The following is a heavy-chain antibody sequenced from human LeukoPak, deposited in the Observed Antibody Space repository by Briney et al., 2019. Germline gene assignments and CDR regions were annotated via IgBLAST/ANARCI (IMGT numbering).Heavy chain of an antibody. D-gene: IGHD2-8*01. CDR1: GYTFTSYY. J-gene: IGHJ4*02. Sequence: GASVKVSCKASGYTFTSYYMHWVRQAPGQGLEWMGIINPSGGSTSYAQKFQGRVTMTRDTSTSTVYMELSSLRSEDTAVYYCARDPGGPRPVLYYFVYWGQGTLVTVSS. V-gene: IGHV1-46*01. CDR3: ARDPGGPRPVLYYFVY. CDR2: INPSGGST.